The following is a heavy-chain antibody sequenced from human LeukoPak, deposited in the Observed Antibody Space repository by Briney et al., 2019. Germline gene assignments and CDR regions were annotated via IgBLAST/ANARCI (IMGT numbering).Heavy chain of an antibody. J-gene: IGHJ3*02. CDR2: SSSSGSSI. CDR3: VRERGTTTVSSFDI. CDR1: GFTFSSYE. D-gene: IGHD4-17*01. Sequence: GGSLRLSCTASGFTFSSYEMNWVRQAPGKGLEWISHSSSSGSSIYYADSVKGRFTISRDNAKNSLSLQMNSLRAEDTALYYCVRERGTTTVSSFDIWGQGTMVTVSS. V-gene: IGHV3-48*03.